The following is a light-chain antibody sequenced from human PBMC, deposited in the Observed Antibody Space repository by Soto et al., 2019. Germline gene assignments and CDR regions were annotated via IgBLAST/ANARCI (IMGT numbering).Light chain of an antibody. J-gene: IGKJ4*01. CDR3: QQANSFPLS. CDR2: AAS. V-gene: IGKV1-39*01. CDR1: QSISSY. Sequence: DIQMTQSPSSLSASVGDRVTITCRASQSISSYLNWYQQKPGKAPKLLIYAASSLQGGAPSRFTGSGSGTDFTLTITGLQPDDVATYYCQQANSFPLSFGGGTKVDIK.